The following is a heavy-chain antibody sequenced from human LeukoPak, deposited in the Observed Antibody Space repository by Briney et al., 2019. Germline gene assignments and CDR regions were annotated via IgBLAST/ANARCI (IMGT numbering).Heavy chain of an antibody. CDR2: INSDGSST. CDR3: ARADRPNWYFDL. V-gene: IGHV3-74*01. Sequence: PGGSLTLSCTASGFTFGSYCMHWVRQAPGKGLVWVSRINSDGSSTSYADSVKGRFTISRDNAKNTLYLQMNSLRAEDTAMYYCARADRPNWYFDLWGRGTLVTVSS. CDR1: GFTFGSYC. J-gene: IGHJ2*01.